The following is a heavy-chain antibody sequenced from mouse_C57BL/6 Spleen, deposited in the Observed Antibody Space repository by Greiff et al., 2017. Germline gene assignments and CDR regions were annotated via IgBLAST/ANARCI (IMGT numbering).Heavy chain of an antibody. CDR1: GFSLTSYA. D-gene: IGHD2-5*01. CDR3: ARNPAYYSNYEFAY. CDR2: IWTGGGT. V-gene: IGHV2-9-1*01. Sequence: QVQLQQSGPGLVAPSQSLSITCTVSGFSLTSYAISWVRQPPGKGLEWLGVIWTGGGTNYNSALKSRLSISKDNSKSQVFLKMNSLQTDDTARYYWARNPAYYSNYEFAYWGQGTLVTVSA. J-gene: IGHJ3*01.